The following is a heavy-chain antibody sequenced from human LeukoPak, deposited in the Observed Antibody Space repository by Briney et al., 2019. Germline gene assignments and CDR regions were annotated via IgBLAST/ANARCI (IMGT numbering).Heavy chain of an antibody. D-gene: IGHD3-16*02. CDR1: GGSISSYY. Sequence: PSETLSLTCTVSGGSISSYYWSWIRQPAGQELEWIGRIYTSGSTNYNPSLKSRVTMSVDTSKNQFSLKVSSVTAADTALYYCAKASGRLGELSGHHDYWGQGTLVTVSS. CDR2: IYTSGST. V-gene: IGHV4-4*07. CDR3: AKASGRLGELSGHHDY. J-gene: IGHJ4*02.